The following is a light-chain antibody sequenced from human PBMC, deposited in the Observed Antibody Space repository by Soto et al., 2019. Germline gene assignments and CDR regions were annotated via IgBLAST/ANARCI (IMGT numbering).Light chain of an antibody. Sequence: QPASVSGSPGQSITISCTGTSSDVGGYNYVSWYQQHPGKAPKLMIYDVSNRPSGVSNRFSGSKSANTASLTISGLQAEDEADYYCSSYTGSSTYVVFGGGTKVTVL. CDR3: SSYTGSSTYVV. V-gene: IGLV2-14*01. CDR2: DVS. CDR1: SSDVGGYNY. J-gene: IGLJ2*01.